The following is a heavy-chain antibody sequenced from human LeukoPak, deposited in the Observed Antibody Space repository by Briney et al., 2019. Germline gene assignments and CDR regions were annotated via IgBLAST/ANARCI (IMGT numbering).Heavy chain of an antibody. CDR3: AKDYCSSTSCYANY. J-gene: IGHJ4*02. V-gene: IGHV3-30*18. CDR1: GFTFSSYG. CDR2: ISYDGSNK. Sequence: PGGSLRLSCAASGFTFSSYGMHWVRQAPGKGLEWVAVISYDGSNKYYADSVKGRFTISRDNSKNTLYLQMNSLRAEDTAVYYCAKDYCSSTSCYANYWGQGTLVTVSS. D-gene: IGHD2-2*01.